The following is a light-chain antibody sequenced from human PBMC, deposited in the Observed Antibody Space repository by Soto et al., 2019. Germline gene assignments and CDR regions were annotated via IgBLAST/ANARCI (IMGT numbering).Light chain of an antibody. CDR2: DAS. J-gene: IGKJ1*01. CDR1: QSINSW. CDR3: QQFNSYSQWT. Sequence: DIQMTQSPSTLSASVGDRVTNTCRASQSINSWLAWYQQKPGKAPKLLIYDASSLESGVPSRFSGSGSGTEFTLTISSLQPDDCATYYCQQFNSYSQWTFGQGTKV. V-gene: IGKV1-5*01.